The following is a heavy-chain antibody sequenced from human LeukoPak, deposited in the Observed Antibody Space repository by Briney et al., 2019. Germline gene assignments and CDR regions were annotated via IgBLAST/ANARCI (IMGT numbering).Heavy chain of an antibody. V-gene: IGHV4-38-2*02. D-gene: IGHD6-13*01. CDR1: GGSISSGYY. CDR3: ARAEYSSSWFLNWFDP. J-gene: IGHJ5*02. Sequence: SETLSLTCTVSGGSISSGYYWGWIRQPPGKGLEWIGSIYHSGSTYYNPSLKSRVTISVDTSKNQFSLKLSSVTAADTAVYYCARAEYSSSWFLNWFDPWGQGTLVTVSS. CDR2: IYHSGST.